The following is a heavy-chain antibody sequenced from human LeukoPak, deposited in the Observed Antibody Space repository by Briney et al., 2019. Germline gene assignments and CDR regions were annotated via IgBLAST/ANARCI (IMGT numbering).Heavy chain of an antibody. D-gene: IGHD1-26*01. CDR2: ISYDGSNK. CDR3: AKEGGSFIAFDY. V-gene: IGHV3-30*18. J-gene: IGHJ4*02. Sequence: GGSLRLSCAASGFTFSSYGMHWVRQAPGKGLEWVAVISYDGSNKYYADSVKGRFTISRDNSKNTLYLQMNSLRAEDTAVYYCAKEGGSFIAFDYWGQGTLVTVSS. CDR1: GFTFSSYG.